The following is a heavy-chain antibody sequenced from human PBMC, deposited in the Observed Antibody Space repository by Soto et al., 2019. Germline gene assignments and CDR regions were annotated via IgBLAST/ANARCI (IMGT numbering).Heavy chain of an antibody. D-gene: IGHD1-1*01. V-gene: IGHV3-72*01. CDR3: ASRNDPQAY. J-gene: IGHJ4*02. CDR2: SRNKANSYTT. Sequence: EVQLVESGGGLVQPGGSLRLSCAASGFTLSDHYIDWVRQAPEKGLEWVGRSRNKANSYTTEYAASVKGRLTISRDDSKNSLYLQMNSLKTEDTAVYFCASRNDPQAYWGQGTLVTVSS. CDR1: GFTLSDHY.